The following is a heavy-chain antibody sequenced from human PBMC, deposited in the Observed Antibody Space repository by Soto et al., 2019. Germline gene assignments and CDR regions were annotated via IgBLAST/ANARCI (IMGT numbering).Heavy chain of an antibody. D-gene: IGHD4-17*01. V-gene: IGHV3-30*18. CDR2: VSYDGRNK. J-gene: IGHJ4*02. CDR1: GFTFSSYG. CDR3: AKQGDYDGLFEY. Sequence: QVQLVESGGGVVQPGTSLRLSCVASGFTFSSYGMHWVRQAPGKGLEWVAVVSYDGRNKYYADAVRGRFTISRDNSESTLDLQMNSLRAEDTAVYYCAKQGDYDGLFEYWGRGTLVTVSS.